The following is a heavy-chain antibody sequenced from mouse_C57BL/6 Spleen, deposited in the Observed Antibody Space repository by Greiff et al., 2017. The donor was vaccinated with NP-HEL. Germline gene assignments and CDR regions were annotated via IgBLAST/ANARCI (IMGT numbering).Heavy chain of an antibody. J-gene: IGHJ2*01. CDR2: IYPGDGDT. D-gene: IGHD1-1*01. CDR1: GYAFSSYW. V-gene: IGHV1-80*01. CDR3: ARGYYYGSNYFDY. Sequence: QVHVKQSGAELVKPGASVKISCKASGYAFSSYWMNWVKQRPGKGLEWIGQIYPGDGDTNYNGKFKGKATLTADKSSSTAYMQLSSLTSEDSAVYFCARGYYYGSNYFDYWGQSTTLTVSS.